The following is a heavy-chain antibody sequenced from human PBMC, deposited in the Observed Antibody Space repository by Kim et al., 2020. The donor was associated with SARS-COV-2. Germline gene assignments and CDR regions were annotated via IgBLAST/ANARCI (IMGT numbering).Heavy chain of an antibody. V-gene: IGHV3-33*01. CDR1: GFTFSSYG. Sequence: GGSLRLSCAASGFTFSSYGMHWVRQAPGKGLEWVAVIWYDGSNKYYADSVKGRFTISRDNSKNTLYLQMNSLRAEDTAVYYCARDQTSQVGATSPDAFDIWGQGTMVTVSS. CDR3: ARDQTSQVGATSPDAFDI. D-gene: IGHD1-26*01. J-gene: IGHJ3*02. CDR2: IWYDGSNK.